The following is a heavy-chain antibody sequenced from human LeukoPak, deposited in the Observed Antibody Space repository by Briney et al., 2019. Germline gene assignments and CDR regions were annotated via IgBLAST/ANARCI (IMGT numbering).Heavy chain of an antibody. CDR1: GYSFTSYW. CDR2: IYPGDSDT. CDR3: ARLGYYGSGSYPACDY. Sequence: GESLKISCKGSGYSFTSYWIGWVRQMPGKGLEWMGTIYPGDSDTRYSPSFQGQVTISADKSISTAYLQWSSLKASDTAMYYCARLGYYGSGSYPACDYWGQGTLVTVSS. D-gene: IGHD3-10*01. V-gene: IGHV5-51*01. J-gene: IGHJ4*02.